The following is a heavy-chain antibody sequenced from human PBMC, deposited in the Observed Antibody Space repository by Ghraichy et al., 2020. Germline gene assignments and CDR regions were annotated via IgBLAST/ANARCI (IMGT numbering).Heavy chain of an antibody. Sequence: GSLRLSCAASGFTFSNYGMHWVRQAPGKGLEWVAVIWYDGSDKKYADSVKGRFTISRDNSKKTLFLQMNSLRAEDTAVYYCARGFYHDSSGYPLDYWGQGTLVTVSS. CDR1: GFTFSNYG. J-gene: IGHJ4*02. V-gene: IGHV3-33*01. CDR2: IWYDGSDK. CDR3: ARGFYHDSSGYPLDY. D-gene: IGHD3-22*01.